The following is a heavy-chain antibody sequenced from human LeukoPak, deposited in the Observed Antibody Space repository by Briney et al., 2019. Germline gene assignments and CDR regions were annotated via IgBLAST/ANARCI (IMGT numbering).Heavy chain of an antibody. CDR1: GFTFSSYG. Sequence: GGSLRLSCAASGFTFSSYGMHWVRQAPGKGLEWVAFIRYDGSNKYYADSVKGRFTISRDNSKNTLYLQMNSLRAEDMALYYCAKDRLSGYSGGVLDYWGQGTLVTVSS. D-gene: IGHD5-12*01. CDR2: IRYDGSNK. V-gene: IGHV3-30*02. J-gene: IGHJ4*02. CDR3: AKDRLSGYSGGVLDY.